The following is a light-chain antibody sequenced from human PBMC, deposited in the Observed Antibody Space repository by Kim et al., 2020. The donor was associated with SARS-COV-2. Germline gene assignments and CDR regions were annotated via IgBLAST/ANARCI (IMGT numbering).Light chain of an antibody. V-gene: IGKV3-15*01. CDR1: QSVSSN. CDR2: GAS. CDR3: QQYNNWPQT. Sequence: VSPGERATLSCRASQSVSSNLAWYQQKPGQAPRLLIYGASTRATGIPARFSGSGSGTEFTLTISSLQSEDFAVHYCQQYNNWPQTFGQGTKVDIK. J-gene: IGKJ1*01.